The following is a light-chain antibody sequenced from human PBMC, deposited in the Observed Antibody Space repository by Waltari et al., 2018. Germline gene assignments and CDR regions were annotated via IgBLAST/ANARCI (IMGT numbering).Light chain of an antibody. Sequence: SSEVTQDPHVSVALGQTVTGTCRGDSFRSDYASWYRQGPGQAPVLVLYGQERPSGIPDRFSGSTSGDTAYLTITGAQAGDEGDYYCLSRDTPSTRVFGGGTRLTV. CDR2: GQE. CDR1: SFRSDY. V-gene: IGLV3-19*01. J-gene: IGLJ3*02. CDR3: LSRDTPSTRV.